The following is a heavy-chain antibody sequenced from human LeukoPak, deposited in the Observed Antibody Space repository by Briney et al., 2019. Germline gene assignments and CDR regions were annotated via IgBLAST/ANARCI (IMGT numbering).Heavy chain of an antibody. CDR2: IYYSGST. J-gene: IGHJ4*02. CDR3: ARVPLGWSHFDY. D-gene: IGHD6-19*01. V-gene: IGHV4-39*01. CDR1: GGSISSSSYY. Sequence: SETLSLTCTVSGGSISSSSYYWGWIRQPPGKGLEWIGSIYYSGSTYYNPSLKSRVTISVDTSKNQFSLKLSSVTAADTAVYYCARVPLGWSHFDYWGQGTLVTVSS.